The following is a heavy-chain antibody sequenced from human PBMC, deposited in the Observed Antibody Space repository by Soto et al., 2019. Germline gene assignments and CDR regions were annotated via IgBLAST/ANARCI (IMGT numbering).Heavy chain of an antibody. Sequence: SVKLSCKASGYTFTSYGISWVRQPPGQGLEWMGWISGYNGNTNCAQKRQGRVTMTTDTSTSTAYMELRSLRSDDTAVYYCARDTDSSSWPYYYCYYMDVWGTGTTVTVSS. CDR2: ISGYNGNT. J-gene: IGHJ6*03. D-gene: IGHD6-13*01. V-gene: IGHV1-18*01. CDR3: ARDTDSSSWPYYYCYYMDV. CDR1: GYTFTSYG.